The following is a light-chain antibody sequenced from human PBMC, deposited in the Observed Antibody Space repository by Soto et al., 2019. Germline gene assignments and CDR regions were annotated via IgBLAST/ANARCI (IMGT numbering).Light chain of an antibody. CDR1: QGVGSW. CDR3: QQYDSLPST. V-gene: IGKV1-12*02. J-gene: IGKJ3*01. Sequence: IQMTQSPSSVSASVGDRVTITCRASQGVGSWVAWYQQKPGKAPRLLVYAASSLQGGVPSRFSGSGSGTDFTLTISSLQPEDFATYYCQQYDSLPSTFGPGTKVDLK. CDR2: AAS.